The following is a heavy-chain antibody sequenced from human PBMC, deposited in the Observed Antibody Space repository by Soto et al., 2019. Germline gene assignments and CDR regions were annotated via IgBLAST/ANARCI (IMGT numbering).Heavy chain of an antibody. Sequence: QVQLQQWGAGLLKPSETLSLTCAVYGGSFSGYYWSWTRQPPGKGLEWIGEINHSGSTNYNPSLKSRVTISVDTSKNQCSLKLSAVTAADTAVYYCARSVHIVVVPAARTLFDYWGQGTLVTVSS. CDR3: ARSVHIVVVPAARTLFDY. J-gene: IGHJ4*02. CDR1: GGSFSGYY. V-gene: IGHV4-34*01. D-gene: IGHD2-2*01. CDR2: INHSGST.